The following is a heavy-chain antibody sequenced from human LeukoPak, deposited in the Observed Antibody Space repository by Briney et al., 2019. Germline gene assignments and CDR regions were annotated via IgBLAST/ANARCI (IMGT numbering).Heavy chain of an antibody. CDR2: ISSNGGST. CDR1: GFTFSSYA. J-gene: IGHJ4*02. V-gene: IGHV3-64D*09. D-gene: IGHD3-22*01. CDR3: VIRTASGYSRPFDY. Sequence: PGGPLRLSCSASGFTFSSYAMHWVRQAPGKGLEYVSAISSNGGSTYYADSVKGRFTISRDNSKNTLYLQMSSLRAEDTAVYYCVIRTASGYSRPFDYWGQGTLVTVSS.